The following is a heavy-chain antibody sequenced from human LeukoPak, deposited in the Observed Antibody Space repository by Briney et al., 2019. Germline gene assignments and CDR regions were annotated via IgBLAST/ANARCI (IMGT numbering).Heavy chain of an antibody. D-gene: IGHD6-13*01. J-gene: IGHJ5*02. CDR2: IYYSGST. Sequence: SETLSLTCAVYGGSFSGYYWSWIRQPPGKGLEWIGSIYYSGSTYYNPSLKSRVTISVDTSKNQFSLKLSSVTAADTAVYYCARHPSGIAAANAWGQGTLVTVSS. CDR1: GGSFSGYY. CDR3: ARHPSGIAAANA. V-gene: IGHV4-34*01.